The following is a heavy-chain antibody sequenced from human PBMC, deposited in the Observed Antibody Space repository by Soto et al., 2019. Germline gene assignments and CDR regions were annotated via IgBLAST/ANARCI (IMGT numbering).Heavy chain of an antibody. Sequence: SETLSLTCDVSGGSISSTSWWSWVRQPPGKGLEWIGEIYHSGSTNFNPSLRSRVSISVDKSKNQFSLELSSVTAADTAVYYCIRAQNYYNSWTYYRWFDPWGQGLLVTVSS. CDR2: IYHSGST. CDR3: IRAQNYYNSWTYYRWFDP. CDR1: GGSISSTSW. V-gene: IGHV4-4*02. J-gene: IGHJ5*02. D-gene: IGHD3-10*01.